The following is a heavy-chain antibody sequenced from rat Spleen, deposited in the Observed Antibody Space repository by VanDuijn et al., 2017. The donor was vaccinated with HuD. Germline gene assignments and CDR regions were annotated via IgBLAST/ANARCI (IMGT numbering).Heavy chain of an antibody. Sequence: QVQLKESGPGLVKPSETLSLTCTVSGFSLTSNSVHWVRQPPGKGLEWMGGIWGDGSTDYNSALKSRLSISRDTSKSQVFLKMNSLQTDDTAIYFCTRAGKDWGQGVMVTVSS. CDR1: GFSLTSNS. CDR2: IWGDGST. J-gene: IGHJ2*01. V-gene: IGHV2-1*01. D-gene: IGHD4-1*01. CDR3: TRAGKD.